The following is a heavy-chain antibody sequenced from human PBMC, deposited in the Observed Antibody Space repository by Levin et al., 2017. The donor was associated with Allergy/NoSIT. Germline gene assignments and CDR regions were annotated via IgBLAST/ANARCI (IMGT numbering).Heavy chain of an antibody. Sequence: PGGSLRLSCKGSGYSFTSYWIGWVRQMPGKGLEWMGIIYPGDSDTRYSPSFQGQVTISADKSISTAYLQWSSLKASDTAMYYCARVDDILTAPFGYWGQGTLVTVSS. CDR1: GYSFTSYW. CDR2: IYPGDSDT. V-gene: IGHV5-51*01. CDR3: ARVDDILTAPFGY. J-gene: IGHJ4*02. D-gene: IGHD3-9*01.